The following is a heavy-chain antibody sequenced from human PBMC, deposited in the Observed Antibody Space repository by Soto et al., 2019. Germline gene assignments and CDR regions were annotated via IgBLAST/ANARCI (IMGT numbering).Heavy chain of an antibody. CDR3: ARAPEQRPIDY. CDR2: ISSSSSYI. V-gene: IGHV3-21*01. Sequence: PGGSLRLSCAASGFTFSSYAMGWVRQAPGKGLEWVSAISSSSSYIYYADSVKGRFTISRDNAKNSLYLQMNTLRAEDMFIFFCARAPEQRPIDYWGHGSLVTVSS. D-gene: IGHD6-19*01. CDR1: GFTFSSYA. J-gene: IGHJ4*01.